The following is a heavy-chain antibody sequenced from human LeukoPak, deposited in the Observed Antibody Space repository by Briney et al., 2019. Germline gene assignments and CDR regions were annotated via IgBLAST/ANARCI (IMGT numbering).Heavy chain of an antibody. CDR3: AREGYSYGSYYYMDV. V-gene: IGHV1-18*01. CDR2: ISAYNGNT. J-gene: IGHJ6*03. CDR1: GYTFTSYG. Sequence: GASVKVSCKASGYTFTSYGISWVRQAPGQGLEWMGWISAYNGNTNYAQKLQGRVTMTTDTSTSTAYMELRSLRSDDTAVYYCAREGYSYGSYYYMDVWGKGTTVTVSS. D-gene: IGHD5-18*01.